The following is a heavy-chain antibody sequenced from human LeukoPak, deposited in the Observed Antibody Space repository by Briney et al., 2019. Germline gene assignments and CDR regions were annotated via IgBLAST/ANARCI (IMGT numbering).Heavy chain of an antibody. V-gene: IGHV1-2*06. Sequence: ASVKVSCKASGYTFTGYYMHWVRQAPGQGLEWMGRINPNSGGTNYAQKFQGRVTITADESTSTAYMELSSLRSEDTAVYYCASFAGYNDFDYWGQGTLVTVSS. CDR1: GYTFTGYY. CDR3: ASFAGYNDFDY. J-gene: IGHJ4*02. D-gene: IGHD5-24*01. CDR2: INPNSGGT.